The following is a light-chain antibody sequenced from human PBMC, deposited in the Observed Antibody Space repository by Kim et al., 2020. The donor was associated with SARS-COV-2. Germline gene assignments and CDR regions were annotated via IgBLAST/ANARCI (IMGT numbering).Light chain of an antibody. Sequence: ETVLTQSPATLSLSPGDRATLSCRASESVSSYLAWYQQKPGQAPRLLIYDASNRATGIPARFSGSGSGTDFTLTISSLEPEDFAVYYCQQRSNWPPITFGQGTRLGIK. CDR1: ESVSSY. V-gene: IGKV3-11*01. CDR3: QQRSNWPPIT. CDR2: DAS. J-gene: IGKJ5*01.